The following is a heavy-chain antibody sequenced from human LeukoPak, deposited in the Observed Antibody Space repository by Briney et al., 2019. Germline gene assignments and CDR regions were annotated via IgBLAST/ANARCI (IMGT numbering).Heavy chain of an antibody. CDR2: IYSNGNT. CDR1: GCSISSSGYY. V-gene: IGHV4-39*07. Sequence: KSSETLSLTCSVSGCSISSSGYYWGWIRQSPEKGLDWIGNIYSNGNTYYNPSIKSRVTISVDTSKNQFSLKLTSVTAAETAVYYCARSATVTTGYFDYWGQGALVTVSS. D-gene: IGHD4-17*01. CDR3: ARSATVTTGYFDY. J-gene: IGHJ4*02.